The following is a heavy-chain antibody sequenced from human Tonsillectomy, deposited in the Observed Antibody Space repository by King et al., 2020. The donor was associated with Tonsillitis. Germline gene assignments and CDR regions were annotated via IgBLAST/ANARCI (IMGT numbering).Heavy chain of an antibody. CDR1: GFTFSNYD. CDR3: ARDYYDSSGIMDV. J-gene: IGHJ6*02. V-gene: IGHV3-33*05. Sequence: VQLVESGGGVVQPGRSLRLSCAASGFTFSNYDTHWVRQAPGKGLEWVALISYDGSNKYYADSVKGRFTISRDNSKNTLYLQMNSLRAEDTAVYYCARDYYDSSGIMDVRGQGTTVTVSS. CDR2: ISYDGSNK. D-gene: IGHD3-22*01.